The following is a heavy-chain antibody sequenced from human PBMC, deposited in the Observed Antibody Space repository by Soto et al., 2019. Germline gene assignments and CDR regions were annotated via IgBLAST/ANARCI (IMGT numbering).Heavy chain of an antibody. CDR2: ISSSSSYI. V-gene: IGHV3-21*01. D-gene: IGHD4-17*01. CDR1: GFTFSSYR. Sequence: PGGSLRLSCAASGFTFSSYRMNWVRQAPGKGLEWVSSISSSSSYIYYADSVKGRFTISRDHAKNSLYLQMNSLRAEDTAVYYCARDITDYDFAYWGQGTLVTVSS. J-gene: IGHJ4*02. CDR3: ARDITDYDFAY.